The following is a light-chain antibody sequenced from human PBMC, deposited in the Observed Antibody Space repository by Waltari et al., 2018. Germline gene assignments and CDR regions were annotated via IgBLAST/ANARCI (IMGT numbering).Light chain of an antibody. CDR2: KDS. CDR3: QSADSSGTYRV. J-gene: IGLJ2*01. CDR1: ALPNQY. V-gene: IGLV3-25*03. Sequence: SYELTQPPSVSVSPGQTARITCSGDALPNQYAYWYQQKTGQAPVLVIYKDSERPSGIPERFSGSSSGTTVTLTISGVQAEDEADYYCQSADSSGTYRVFGGGTKLTVL.